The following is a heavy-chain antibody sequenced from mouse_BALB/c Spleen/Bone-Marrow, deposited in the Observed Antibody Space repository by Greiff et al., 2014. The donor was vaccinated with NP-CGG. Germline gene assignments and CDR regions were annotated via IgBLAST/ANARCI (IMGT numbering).Heavy chain of an antibody. CDR3: ARDAMDY. Sequence: QVQLKDSGAELLRPGVSVKISCKGSGYTFTDYAMHWVKQSHAKSLEWIGVISTYYGDASYNQKFKGKATMTVDKSSSTAYMELARLTSEDSAIYYCARDAMDYWGQGTSVTVSS. J-gene: IGHJ4*01. CDR2: ISTYYGDA. V-gene: IGHV1S137*01. CDR1: GYTFTDYA.